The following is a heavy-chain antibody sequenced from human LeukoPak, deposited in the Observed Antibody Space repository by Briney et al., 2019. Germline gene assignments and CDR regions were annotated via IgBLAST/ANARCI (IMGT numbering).Heavy chain of an antibody. CDR3: ARVSWGADGLDA. D-gene: IGHD3-16*01. V-gene: IGHV3-11*05. CDR2: ISSSSSYT. J-gene: IGHJ6*02. Sequence: GGSLRLSCAASGFTFSDYYMSWIRQAPGKGLEWVSYISSSSSYTNYADSVKGRFTISRDNAKNSLYLQMNSLRAEDTAVYYCARVSWGADGLDAWGQGTTVTVSS. CDR1: GFTFSDYY.